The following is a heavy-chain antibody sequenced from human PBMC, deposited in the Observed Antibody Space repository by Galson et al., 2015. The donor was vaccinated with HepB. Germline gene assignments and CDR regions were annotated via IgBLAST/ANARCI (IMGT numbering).Heavy chain of an antibody. V-gene: IGHV4-61*05. CDR3: ARRQWLDYWYFDL. Sequence: ETLSLTCTVSGGSISSSSYYWGWIRQPPGKGLEWIGYIYYSGSTNYNPSLKSRVTISVDTSKNQFSLKLSPVTAADTAVYYCARRQWLDYWYFDLWGRGTLVTVSS. D-gene: IGHD6-19*01. J-gene: IGHJ2*01. CDR2: IYYSGST. CDR1: GGSISSSSYY.